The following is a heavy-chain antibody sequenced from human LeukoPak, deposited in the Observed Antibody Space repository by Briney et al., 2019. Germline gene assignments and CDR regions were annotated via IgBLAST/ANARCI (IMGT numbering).Heavy chain of an antibody. J-gene: IGHJ4*02. D-gene: IGHD3-16*01. V-gene: IGHV3-7*01. CDR2: IKQDGSEK. CDR3: ARVPLGGVSSPAPSFDY. Sequence: GGSLRLSCAASGFTFSSYWMSWVRQAPGKGLEWVANIKQDGSEKYYVDSVKGRSTISRDNAKNSLYLQMNRLRAEDTAVYYCARVPLGGVSSPAPSFDYWGQGTLVTVSS. CDR1: GFTFSSYW.